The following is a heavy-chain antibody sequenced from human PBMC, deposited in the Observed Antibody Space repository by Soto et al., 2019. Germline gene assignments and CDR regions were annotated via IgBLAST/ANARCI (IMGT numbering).Heavy chain of an antibody. V-gene: IGHV3-13*01. CDR2: IGTLSDT. Sequence: GGALRLSCAGSGFAFSTFDIHWVRQAPGKGLEWVSGIGTLSDTFYAASVQGRFTISRQNAKNSVYLQMNSLIAGDTAFYYCARGRSFSYDSTPPPMFDPWGQGTLVTVSS. CDR3: ARGRSFSYDSTPPPMFDP. CDR1: GFAFSTFD. J-gene: IGHJ5*02. D-gene: IGHD3-10*01.